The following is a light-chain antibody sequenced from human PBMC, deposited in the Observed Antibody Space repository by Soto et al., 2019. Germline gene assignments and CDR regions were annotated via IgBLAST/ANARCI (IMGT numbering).Light chain of an antibody. CDR2: GGS. CDR1: QSVSSN. V-gene: IGKV3-15*01. J-gene: IGKJ4*01. Sequence: EIVMTQSPATLSVSPGESATLSCSASQSVSSNLAWYQQKPGQAPRFLIFGGSTRATGIPARFSGSGSGTEFTLTISSLQSEDFAVYYCQQYNNWPLTFGGGTKVEIK. CDR3: QQYNNWPLT.